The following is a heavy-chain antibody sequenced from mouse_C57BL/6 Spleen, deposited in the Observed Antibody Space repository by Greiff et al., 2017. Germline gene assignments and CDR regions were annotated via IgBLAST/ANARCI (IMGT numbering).Heavy chain of an antibody. Sequence: VQLQESGAELARPGASVKMSCKASGYTFTSYTMSWVKQRPGQGLEWIGYINPSSGYTKYNQKFKDKGTLTADKSSSTAYMQLSSRTSEDAAVYYCARYSPGYVLDYWGQGTTLTVSS. D-gene: IGHD3-2*02. V-gene: IGHV1-4*01. CDR2: INPSSGYT. CDR1: GYTFTSYT. CDR3: ARYSPGYVLDY. J-gene: IGHJ2*01.